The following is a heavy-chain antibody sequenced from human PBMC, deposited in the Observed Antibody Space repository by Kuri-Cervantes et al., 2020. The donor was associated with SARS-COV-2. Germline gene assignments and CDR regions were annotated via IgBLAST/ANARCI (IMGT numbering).Heavy chain of an antibody. Sequence: GESLKISCAASGFTFSSYAMHWVRQAPGKGLEWVAVISYDGSNKYYADSVKGRFTISRDNSKNTLYLQMNSLRPEDTAVYYCAKPMDGDYDLFCFDYWGQGALVTVSS. V-gene: IGHV3-30-3*02. D-gene: IGHD4-17*01. CDR1: GFTFSSYA. J-gene: IGHJ4*02. CDR2: ISYDGSNK. CDR3: AKPMDGDYDLFCFDY.